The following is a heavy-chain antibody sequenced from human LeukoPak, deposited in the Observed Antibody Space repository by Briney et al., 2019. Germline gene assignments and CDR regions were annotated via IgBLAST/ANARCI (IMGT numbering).Heavy chain of an antibody. D-gene: IGHD3-22*01. V-gene: IGHV3-74*01. CDR2: INTDGSST. Sequence: AGGSLRLSCAASGFTFSSYWMHWVRQAPGKGLVWVSRINTDGSSTSYADSVKGRFTISRDNAKNTLYLQMSSLRAEDTAVYYCARGGIYYDSSGSDYWGQGTLVTVSS. J-gene: IGHJ4*02. CDR3: ARGGIYYDSSGSDY. CDR1: GFTFSSYW.